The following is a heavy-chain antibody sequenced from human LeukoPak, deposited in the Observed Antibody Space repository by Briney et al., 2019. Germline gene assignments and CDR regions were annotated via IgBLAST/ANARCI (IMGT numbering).Heavy chain of an antibody. V-gene: IGHV4-59*01. CDR2: IYYSGST. J-gene: IGHJ6*03. Sequence: KPSETLSLSCTVSGGSISSYYWSWIRQPPRKGLEWIGNIYYSGSTNNNPSLKSRVTISVDTSKNQFSLKLSSVTAADTAVYYCTRGSIAYYYMDVWGKGTTVTISS. CDR3: TRGSIAYYYMDV. CDR1: GGSISSYY. D-gene: IGHD3-22*01.